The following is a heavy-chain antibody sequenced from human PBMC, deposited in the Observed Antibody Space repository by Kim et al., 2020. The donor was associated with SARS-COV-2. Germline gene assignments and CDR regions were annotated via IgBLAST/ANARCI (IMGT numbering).Heavy chain of an antibody. J-gene: IGHJ4*02. CDR3: ARDPSVYYSSGSSYNVGFDY. Sequence: SETLSLTCAVSGGSISRNNWWSWVRQPPGKGLEWIGEISHSGSTNYNPSLKSRVTISLDKSNNQFSLKLKSVTAADTAVYYCARDPSVYYSSGSSYNVGFDYWGQGTLVTVSS. CDR2: ISHSGST. V-gene: IGHV4-4*02. CDR1: GGSISRNNW. D-gene: IGHD3-10*01.